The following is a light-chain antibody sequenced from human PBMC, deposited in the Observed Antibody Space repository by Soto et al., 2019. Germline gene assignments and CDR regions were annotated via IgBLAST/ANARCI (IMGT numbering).Light chain of an antibody. CDR3: ATWDSSLSVYV. CDR2: ENN. J-gene: IGLJ1*01. CDR1: TSNIGSNY. Sequence: QSVLTQPPSVSAAPGQKATISCSGSTSNIGSNYVSWYQHLPGTAPKLLIYENNKRPSGIPDRFSGSKSGTSATLGITGLQTGDEAAYYSATWDSSLSVYVFGTGTKVTVL. V-gene: IGLV1-51*02.